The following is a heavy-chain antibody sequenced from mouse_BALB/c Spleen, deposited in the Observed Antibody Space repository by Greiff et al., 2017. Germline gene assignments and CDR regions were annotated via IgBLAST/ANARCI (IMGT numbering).Heavy chain of an antibody. D-gene: IGHD2-3*01. Sequence: VQLQQSGAELVRPGALVKLSCKASGFNIKDTYMHWVKQRPEQGLEWIGRIDPANGNTKYDPKFQGKATITADTSSNTAYLQLSSLTSEDTAVYYCARSPYDPFYAMDYWGQGTSVTVSS. CDR1: GFNIKDTY. CDR2: IDPANGNT. J-gene: IGHJ4*01. CDR3: ARSPYDPFYAMDY. V-gene: IGHV14-3*02.